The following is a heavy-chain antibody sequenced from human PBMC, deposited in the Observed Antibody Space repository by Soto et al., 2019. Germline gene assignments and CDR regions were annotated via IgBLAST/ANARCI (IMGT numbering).Heavy chain of an antibody. CDR1: GGTFSSYA. D-gene: IGHD6-6*01. J-gene: IGHJ6*02. CDR2: IIPIFGTA. V-gene: IGHV1-69*13. CDR3: ASPRAARVYYYYGMDV. Sequence: ASVKVSCKASGGTFSSYAISWVRQAPGQGLEWMGGIIPIFGTANYAQKFQGRVTITADESTSTAYMELSSLRSEDTAVYYCASPRAARVYYYYGMDVWGQGTTVTVSS.